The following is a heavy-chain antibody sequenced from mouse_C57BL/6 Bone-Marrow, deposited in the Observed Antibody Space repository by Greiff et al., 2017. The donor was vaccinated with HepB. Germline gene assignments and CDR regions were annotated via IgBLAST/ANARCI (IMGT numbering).Heavy chain of an antibody. CDR3: ASGGVLLGV. D-gene: IGHD1-1*01. CDR1: GYTFTSYG. V-gene: IGHV1-81*01. Sequence: VQLQQSGAELARPGASVKLSCKASGYTFTSYGISWVKQRTGQGLEWIGEIYPRSGNTYYNEKFKGKATLTADKSSSTAYMELRSLTSEDSAVYFCASGGVLLGVWGTGTTVTVSS. J-gene: IGHJ1*03. CDR2: IYPRSGNT.